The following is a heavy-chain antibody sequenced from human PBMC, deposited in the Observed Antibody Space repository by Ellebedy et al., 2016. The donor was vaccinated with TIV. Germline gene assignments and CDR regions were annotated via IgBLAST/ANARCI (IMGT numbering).Heavy chain of an antibody. D-gene: IGHD4-17*01. CDR3: ATDGSYGDYLSPTHAFSF. Sequence: GGSLRLSCAASGFSFRSYWMSWVRQAPGKGLEWVASVNQDESQKYHVDSVKGRFTISRDNAKNSLYLQMNSLTVEDRAVYFCATDGSYGDYLSPTHAFSFWGQGTMVTVSS. CDR2: VNQDESQK. CDR1: GFSFRSYW. V-gene: IGHV3-7*01. J-gene: IGHJ3*01.